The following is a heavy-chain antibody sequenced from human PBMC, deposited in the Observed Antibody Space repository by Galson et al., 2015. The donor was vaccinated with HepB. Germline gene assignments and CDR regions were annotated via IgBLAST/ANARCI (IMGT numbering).Heavy chain of an antibody. CDR2: INHSESI. V-gene: IGHV4-34*08. Sequence: TLSLTCAVYGETFSSSSWTWIRQTPGKGLEWIGEINHSESINYNPSLKSRVTIPLDTAKNHLSLKMTSVTAADAAVYFCTTRRHINYSMDVWGKGTTVIVS. CDR1: GETFSSSS. J-gene: IGHJ6*03. CDR3: TTRRHINYSMDV.